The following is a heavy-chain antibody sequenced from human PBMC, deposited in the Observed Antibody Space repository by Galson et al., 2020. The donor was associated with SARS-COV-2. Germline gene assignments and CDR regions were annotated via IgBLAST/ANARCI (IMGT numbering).Heavy chain of an antibody. V-gene: IGHV3-64D*09. J-gene: IGHJ4*02. D-gene: IGHD6-19*01. Sequence: GESLKISCSASGFTFSDYAMHWVRQAPGKGLQYVSAMSATGGTSFYADSVSGRFTMSRDTSRNTFYLQMTGLRLEDTAFYYCLSVSSTRHNYWGQGTLVTVSS. CDR2: MSATGGTS. CDR3: LSVSSTRHNY. CDR1: GFTFSDYA.